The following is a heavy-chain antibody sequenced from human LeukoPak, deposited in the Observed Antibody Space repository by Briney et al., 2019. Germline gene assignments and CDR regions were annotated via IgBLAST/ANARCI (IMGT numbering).Heavy chain of an antibody. V-gene: IGHV1-69*13. D-gene: IGHD1-26*01. CDR2: ITPMFGTA. CDR3: AKDPIFSGSYGVFDY. Sequence: ASVKVSCKASGGTFSSYDISWVRQAPGQGLEWMGGITPMFGTAKYAQKFQGRVTITAVESMSTAYMELSSLRSEDTAVYYCAKDPIFSGSYGVFDYWGQGTLVTVSS. J-gene: IGHJ4*02. CDR1: GGTFSSYD.